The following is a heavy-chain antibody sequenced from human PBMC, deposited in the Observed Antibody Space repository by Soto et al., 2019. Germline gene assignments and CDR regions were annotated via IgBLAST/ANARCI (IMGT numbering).Heavy chain of an antibody. Sequence: GGSLRLSCAASGFTFSSYGMHWVRQAPGKGLEWVAVIWYDGSNKYYADSVKGRFTISRDNSKNTLYLQMNSLRAEDTAVYYCARDVYSGYESPVSFLYWGQGTLVTVSS. V-gene: IGHV3-33*01. CDR3: ARDVYSGYESPVSFLY. CDR2: IWYDGSNK. J-gene: IGHJ4*02. CDR1: GFTFSSYG. D-gene: IGHD5-12*01.